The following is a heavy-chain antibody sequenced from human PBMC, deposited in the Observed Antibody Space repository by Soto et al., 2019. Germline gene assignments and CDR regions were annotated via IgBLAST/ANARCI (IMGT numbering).Heavy chain of an antibody. CDR2: IYPGDSDT. J-gene: IGHJ3*02. V-gene: IGHV5-51*01. CDR3: ATHGPGPIIVEATGDALDI. D-gene: IGHD1-26*01. CDR1: GYSFTSYW. Sequence: GESLKISCKGSGYSFTSYWIGWVRQMPGKGLEWMGIIYPGDSDTRYSPSFQGQVTISADKSINTAYLQWSSLKASDTAMYYCATHGPGPIIVEATGDALDIWGQGTMVTVSS.